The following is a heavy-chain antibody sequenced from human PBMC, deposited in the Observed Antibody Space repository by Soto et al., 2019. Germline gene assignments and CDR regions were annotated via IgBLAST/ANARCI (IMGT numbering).Heavy chain of an antibody. CDR2: ISGSGGTT. V-gene: IGHV3-23*01. Sequence: EVQLLESGGGLVQPGGSLRLSCAASGFTFSSYAMSWVRQAPGKGLEWVSVISGSGGTTYYADSVKGRFTFSRDNSKNTLYLQMNCLRAEDTAVYYCAKTANGWFSAFDIWGQGTMVTVSS. D-gene: IGHD6-19*01. J-gene: IGHJ3*02. CDR1: GFTFSSYA. CDR3: AKTANGWFSAFDI.